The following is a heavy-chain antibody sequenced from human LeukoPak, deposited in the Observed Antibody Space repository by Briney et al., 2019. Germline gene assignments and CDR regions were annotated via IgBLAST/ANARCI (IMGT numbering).Heavy chain of an antibody. Sequence: GGSLRLSCAASGFTFSRYWMNWVRQAPGKGLVWVSRIKAGGSDTAYADSVKGRFTISRDNAKNTLYLQMNSLRPEDTAVYYCAFHNSSGNFGYWGQGTLVTVSS. CDR1: GFTFSRYW. CDR3: AFHNSSGNFGY. V-gene: IGHV3-74*01. CDR2: IKAGGSDT. D-gene: IGHD3-22*01. J-gene: IGHJ4*02.